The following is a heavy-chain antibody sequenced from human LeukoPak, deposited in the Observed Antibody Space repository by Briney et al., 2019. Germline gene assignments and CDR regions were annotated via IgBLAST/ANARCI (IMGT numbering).Heavy chain of an antibody. CDR2: ISSSSSYI. Sequence: GSLRLSCAASGFTFSSYSMNWVRQAPGKGLEWVSSISSSSSYIYYADSVKGRFTISRDNAKNSLYLQMNSLRAEDTAVYYCARRPARVGAPLDIWGQGTMVTVSS. D-gene: IGHD1-26*01. CDR1: GFTFSSYS. J-gene: IGHJ3*02. CDR3: ARRPARVGAPLDI. V-gene: IGHV3-21*01.